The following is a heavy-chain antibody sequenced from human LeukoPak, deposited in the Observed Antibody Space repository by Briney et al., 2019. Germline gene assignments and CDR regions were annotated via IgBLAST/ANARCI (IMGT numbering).Heavy chain of an antibody. V-gene: IGHV1-69*13. CDR3: ARDPGVAARGSVYYYGMDV. CDR1: GGTFSSYA. CDR2: IIPIFGTA. J-gene: IGHJ6*02. Sequence: ASVNVSCTASGGTFSSYAISWVRQAPGQGLEWMGGIIPIFGTANYAQKFQGRVTITADESTSTAYVELSSLRSEDTAVYYCARDPGVAARGSVYYYGMDVWGQGTTVTVSS. D-gene: IGHD6-6*01.